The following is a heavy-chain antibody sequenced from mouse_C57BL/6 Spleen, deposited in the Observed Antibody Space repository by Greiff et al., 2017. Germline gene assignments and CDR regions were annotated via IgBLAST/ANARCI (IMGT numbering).Heavy chain of an antibody. CDR2: ISSGGSYT. J-gene: IGHJ3*01. CDR1: GFTFSSYG. Sequence: EVKLEESGGDLVKPGGSLKLSCAASGFTFSSYGLSWVRQTPDKRLEWVATISSGGSYTYYPDRVKGRFTISRDNAKNTLYLQMSSLKSEDTAMDYCARQGGGGSWFADWGQGTLVTVSA. CDR3: ARQGGGGSWFAD. V-gene: IGHV5-6*02.